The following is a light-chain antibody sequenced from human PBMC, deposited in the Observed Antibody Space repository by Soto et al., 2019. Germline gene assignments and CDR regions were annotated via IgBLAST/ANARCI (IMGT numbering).Light chain of an antibody. J-gene: IGLJ1*01. V-gene: IGLV1-51*01. CDR2: DDD. Sequence: QSVLTQPPSVSAAPGQKVTISCSGSSSNIGGNSVSWYQQLPGTAPKLLIYDDDKRPSGIPDRFSGSKSGTSATLGITGFQTVDEADYYCGSWDSSLSAYVFATGTKVTVL. CDR1: SSNIGGNS. CDR3: GSWDSSLSAYV.